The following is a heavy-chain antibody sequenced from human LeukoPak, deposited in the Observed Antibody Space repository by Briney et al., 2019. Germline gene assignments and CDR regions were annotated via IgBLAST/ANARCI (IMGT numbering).Heavy chain of an antibody. Sequence: GGSLRLSCTASGFTFSSYGMHWVRQAPGKGLEWVSFIQFDGSEKYYADSVRGRFTISRDNSKNTLSLQMNSLRVEDTALYYCAKDVYDCSGGSCPQYYYVMDVWGQGTTVTVSS. CDR2: IQFDGSEK. J-gene: IGHJ6*02. CDR1: GFTFSSYG. D-gene: IGHD2-15*01. V-gene: IGHV3-30*02. CDR3: AKDVYDCSGGSCPQYYYVMDV.